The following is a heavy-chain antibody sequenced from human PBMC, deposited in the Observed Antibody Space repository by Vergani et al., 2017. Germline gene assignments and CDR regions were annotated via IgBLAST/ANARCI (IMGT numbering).Heavy chain of an antibody. CDR2: IRYDGSNK. D-gene: IGHD2-2*01. J-gene: IGHJ6*02. CDR1: GFTFSSYG. V-gene: IGHV3-30*02. Sequence: QVQLVESGGGVVQPGGSLRLSCAASGFTFSSYGMHWVRQAPGKRLEWGAFIRYDGSNKYYAHSVKGRFTISRDNSKNTLYLQMNSLRAEDTAVYYCAKDRSDYCSSTSCYYYYYGMDVWGQGTTVTVSS. CDR3: AKDRSDYCSSTSCYYYYYGMDV.